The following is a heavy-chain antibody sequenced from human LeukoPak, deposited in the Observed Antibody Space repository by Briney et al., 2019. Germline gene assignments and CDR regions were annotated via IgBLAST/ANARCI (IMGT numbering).Heavy chain of an antibody. CDR1: GDSISSYY. CDR2: IYYSGST. J-gene: IGHJ4*02. CDR3: ARATTYFDY. D-gene: IGHD4-11*01. Sequence: SEILSLTCTVSGDSISSYYWSWIRQPPGKGLEWIGYIYYSGSTNYNPSLKSRLTISLDTSKTQFSLKLTSVTAADTAVYYCARATTYFDYWGQGTLVTVSS. V-gene: IGHV4-59*01.